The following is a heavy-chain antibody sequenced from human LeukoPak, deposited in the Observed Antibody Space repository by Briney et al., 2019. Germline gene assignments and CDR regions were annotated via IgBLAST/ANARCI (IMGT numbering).Heavy chain of an antibody. CDR3: ARGRGYSGYRADYDPRDYYYYGMDV. D-gene: IGHD5-12*01. Sequence: PSETLSLTCAVYGGSFSGYYWSWIRQPPGKGLEWIGEINHSGSTNYNPSLKSRVTISVDTSKNQFSLKLSSVTAADTAVYYCARGRGYSGYRADYDPRDYYYYGMDVWGQGTTVTVSS. CDR1: GGSFSGYY. V-gene: IGHV4-34*01. J-gene: IGHJ6*02. CDR2: INHSGST.